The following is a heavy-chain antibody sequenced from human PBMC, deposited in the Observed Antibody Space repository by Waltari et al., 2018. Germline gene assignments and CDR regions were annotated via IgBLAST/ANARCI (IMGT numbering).Heavy chain of an antibody. CDR2: INPNSGGT. Sequence: QVQLVQSGAEVKKPGASVKVSCKASGYTFTGSYMPWVRQAPGQGLDWMGWINPNSGGTNYAQKFQGRVTMTRDTSISTAYMELSRLRSDDTAVYYCARGREYYDFWSGIEKYYYYGMDVWGQGTTVTVSS. J-gene: IGHJ6*02. D-gene: IGHD3-3*01. CDR1: GYTFTGSY. CDR3: ARGREYYDFWSGIEKYYYYGMDV. V-gene: IGHV1-2*02.